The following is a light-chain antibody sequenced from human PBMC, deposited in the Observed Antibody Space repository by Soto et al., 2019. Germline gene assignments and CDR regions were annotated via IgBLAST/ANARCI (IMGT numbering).Light chain of an antibody. CDR3: GTWDSSLSALYV. J-gene: IGLJ1*01. V-gene: IGLV1-51*02. CDR1: SSNIGNNY. CDR2: ENN. Sequence: QSVLTQPPSVSAAPGQKVTISCSGSSSNIGNNYVSWYQQLPGTAPKLLIYENNKRPSGIPDRLSGSKSGTSATLGITGFQTGDEADYYCGTWDSSLSALYVFGTGTKVTVL.